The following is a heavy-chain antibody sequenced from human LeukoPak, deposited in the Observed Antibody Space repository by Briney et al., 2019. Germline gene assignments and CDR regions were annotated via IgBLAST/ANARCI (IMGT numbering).Heavy chain of an antibody. D-gene: IGHD6-13*01. CDR3: ARDMAAAGSYYFDY. V-gene: IGHV3-74*01. Sequence: GGSLRLSCAASGFTLSSYWMHWVRQAPGKGLVWVSRINSDGSGTSYADSVKGRFTISRDNAKNTLYLQMNSLRAEDTAVYYCARDMAAAGSYYFDYWGQGTLVTVSS. J-gene: IGHJ4*02. CDR2: INSDGSGT. CDR1: GFTLSSYW.